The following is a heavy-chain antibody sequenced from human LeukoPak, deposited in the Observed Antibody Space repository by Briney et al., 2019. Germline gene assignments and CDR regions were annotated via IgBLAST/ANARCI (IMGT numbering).Heavy chain of an antibody. CDR1: SGSISSSSYY. V-gene: IGHV4-39*01. CDR3: ARHLWLVQQPFDY. D-gene: IGHD6-19*01. J-gene: IGHJ4*02. CDR2: IYYSGST. Sequence: PPETLSLTCTVSSGSISSSSYYWGWIRHPPGKGLEWGGRIYYSGSTYYNPSLKSRVTISVDTSKNQFSLKLSSVTAADTAVYYCARHLWLVQQPFDYWGQGALVTVSS.